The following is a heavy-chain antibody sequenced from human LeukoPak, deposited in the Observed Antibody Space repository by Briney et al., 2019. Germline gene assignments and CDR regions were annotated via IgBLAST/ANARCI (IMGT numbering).Heavy chain of an antibody. J-gene: IGHJ3*02. CDR2: IYYSGST. Sequence: SQTLSLTCTVSGSSISSGDYYWSWIRQPPGKGLEWIGYIYYSGSTYYNPSLKSRVTISVETSKNQFSLKLSSVTAADTAVYYCARAYCGGDCYRSDAFDIWGQGTMVTVSS. D-gene: IGHD2-21*02. V-gene: IGHV4-30-4*08. CDR1: GSSISSGDYY. CDR3: ARAYCGGDCYRSDAFDI.